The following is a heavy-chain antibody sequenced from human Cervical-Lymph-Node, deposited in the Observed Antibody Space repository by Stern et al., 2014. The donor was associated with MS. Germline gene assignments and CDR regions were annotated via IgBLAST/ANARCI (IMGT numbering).Heavy chain of an antibody. CDR3: TRWGAARPEAD. V-gene: IGHV2-5*01. D-gene: IGHD6-6*01. CDR2: IFWNDDK. J-gene: IGHJ4*02. CDR1: GLSLSSTGVG. Sequence: QVTLRESGPTLVKPTQTLTLTCNLSGLSLSSTGVGVGWVRQPPGKALEWLALIFWNDDKRYSPSLKSRLTITKDTSKNQVVLKVTNMDPVDTATYYCTRWGAARPEADWGQGTLVTVSS.